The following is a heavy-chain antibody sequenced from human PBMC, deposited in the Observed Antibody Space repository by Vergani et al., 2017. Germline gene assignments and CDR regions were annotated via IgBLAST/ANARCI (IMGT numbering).Heavy chain of an antibody. J-gene: IGHJ6*02. CDR3: ARVEVTMVRGVIIIAGGDLYYYYGMDV. CDR1: GFTFSDYY. Sequence: QVQLVESGGGLVKPGGPLRLSCAASGFTFSDYYMSWIRQAPGKGLEWVSSISSSSSYIYYADSVKGRFTISRDHAKNSLYLQMNSLRAEDTAVYYCARVEVTMVRGVIIIAGGDLYYYYGMDVWGQGTTVTVSS. CDR2: ISSSSSYI. V-gene: IGHV3-11*06. D-gene: IGHD3-10*01.